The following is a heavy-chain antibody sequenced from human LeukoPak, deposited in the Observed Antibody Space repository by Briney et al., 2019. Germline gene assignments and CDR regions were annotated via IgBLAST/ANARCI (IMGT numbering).Heavy chain of an antibody. CDR2: VYQIGTT. J-gene: IGHJ4*02. CDR1: GFSISSGHY. D-gene: IGHD5-18*01. CDR3: ARIFIRNGYSSYFDC. V-gene: IGHV4-38-2*02. Sequence: SETLSLTCTVSGFSISSGHYWGWVRQPPGAGLEWIGSVYQIGTTYYNPSLKSRVTTSVDMSKNQFSLRLRPVTAADTAVYYCARIFIRNGYSSYFDCWGQGTLVTVSS.